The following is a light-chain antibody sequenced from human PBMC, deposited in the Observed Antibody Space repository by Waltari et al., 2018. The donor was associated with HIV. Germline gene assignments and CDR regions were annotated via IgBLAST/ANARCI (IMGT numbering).Light chain of an antibody. CDR2: EDN. V-gene: IGLV2-23*01. CDR1: SSDVGSYNV. J-gene: IGLJ3*02. CDR3: FSDTGSTTWV. Sequence: QSALTQPASVSGSPGQWITISWTGTSSDVGSYNVFLWYQQNPGKDPKLIIYEDNRRPLGVSNRVSDSSAGDTASLTISGLQAEDEADYYCFSDTGSTTWVFGGGTKLTGL.